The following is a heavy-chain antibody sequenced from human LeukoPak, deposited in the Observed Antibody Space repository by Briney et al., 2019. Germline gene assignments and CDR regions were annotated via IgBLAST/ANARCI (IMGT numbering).Heavy chain of an antibody. CDR3: ARHYGRSGYYSRNYYYYMDV. J-gene: IGHJ6*03. CDR1: GNSSTNYW. D-gene: IGHD3-22*01. Sequence: GESLKISCKGSGNSSTNYWIAWVRQMPGKGQVWMGIIYPGDSDTRYSPSFQGQVTISADKSISTAYLQWGSLKASDTAIYYCARHYGRSGYYSRNYYYYMDVWGEGTTVTVSS. V-gene: IGHV5-51*01. CDR2: IYPGDSDT.